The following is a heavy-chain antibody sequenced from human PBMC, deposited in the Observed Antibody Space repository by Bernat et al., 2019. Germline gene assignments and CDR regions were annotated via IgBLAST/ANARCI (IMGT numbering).Heavy chain of an antibody. Sequence: QVQLQESGPGLVKPSETLSLTCAVSGYSISSGYYWGWIRQPPGKGLEWIGMIHHSGSTYYNPSRKSRVTISVDTSKNQFSLKLSSVTAADTAVYYCARSPGRITGINWFDPWGQGTLVTVSS. CDR2: IHHSGST. CDR3: ARSPGRITGINWFDP. D-gene: IGHD1-20*01. V-gene: IGHV4-38-2*01. J-gene: IGHJ5*02. CDR1: GYSISSGYY.